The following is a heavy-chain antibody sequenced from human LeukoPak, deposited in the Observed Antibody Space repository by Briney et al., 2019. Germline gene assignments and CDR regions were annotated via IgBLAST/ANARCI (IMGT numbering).Heavy chain of an antibody. CDR2: IKQDGSEK. Sequence: GGSLRPSCAASGFTFSSYWMTWVRQAPGKGLEWMANIKQDGSEKYYVDSVKGRFTISRDNAKNSLYLQMNSLRAEDTAVYYCARDHGSGSYYTRYYYYMDVWGKGTTVTVSS. V-gene: IGHV3-7*01. CDR3: ARDHGSGSYYTRYYYYMDV. D-gene: IGHD3-10*01. CDR1: GFTFSSYW. J-gene: IGHJ6*03.